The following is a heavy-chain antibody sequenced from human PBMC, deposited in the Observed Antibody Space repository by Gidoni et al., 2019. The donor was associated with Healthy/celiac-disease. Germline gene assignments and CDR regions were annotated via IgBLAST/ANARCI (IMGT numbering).Heavy chain of an antibody. CDR3: AREHDYGDSYYYGMDV. D-gene: IGHD4-17*01. Sequence: EVQLVESGGGLIQPGGSLRLSCAASGFPVSSNYMSWVRQAPGKGLEWVSVIYSGGSTYYADSVKGRFTISRDNSKNTLYLQMNSLRAEDTAVYYCAREHDYGDSYYYGMDVWGQGTTVTVSS. V-gene: IGHV3-53*01. J-gene: IGHJ6*02. CDR1: GFPVSSNY. CDR2: IYSGGST.